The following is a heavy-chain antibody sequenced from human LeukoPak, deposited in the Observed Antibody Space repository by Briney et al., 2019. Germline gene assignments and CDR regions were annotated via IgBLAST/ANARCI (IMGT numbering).Heavy chain of an antibody. D-gene: IGHD6-19*01. J-gene: IGHJ4*02. V-gene: IGHV4-59*08. CDR2: ISYSGLT. CDR1: AGSINTYY. Sequence: SETLVLTCTVSAGSINTYYWSWFRLPPGKGPEWIGQISYSGLTKYNPALKSRVTISVDTSKNQISVSLSSVTAADTAFYYCARHRAIAGPFDHWGQGTLVTVSS. CDR3: ARHRAIAGPFDH.